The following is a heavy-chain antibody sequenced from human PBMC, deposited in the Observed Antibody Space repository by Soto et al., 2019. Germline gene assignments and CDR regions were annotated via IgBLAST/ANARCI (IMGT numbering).Heavy chain of an antibody. D-gene: IGHD3-10*01. V-gene: IGHV4-30-4*01. J-gene: IGHJ5*02. CDR1: GASVSSGDYC. Sequence: QVQLQESGPGLVKPSQTLSLTCTVSGASVSSGDYCWSWIRQPPGKGLEWIGYISYSGSTYYNPSLKSRVTISVDTSKTQFSLNLSSVTAADTAVYYCGRAHYGTIDPWGQGTLVTVSS. CDR2: ISYSGST. CDR3: GRAHYGTIDP.